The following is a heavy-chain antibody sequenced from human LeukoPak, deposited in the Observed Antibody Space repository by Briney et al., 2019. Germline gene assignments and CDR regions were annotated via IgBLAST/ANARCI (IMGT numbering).Heavy chain of an antibody. Sequence: GGSLRLSCAASGFTFSDYYMSWIRQAPGKGLEWVSYISSSGSTLYYADSVKGRFTISRDNAKNSLYLQMNSLRAEDTAVYYCARDLVDDYVWGSYCYWGQGTLVTVSS. CDR1: GFTFSDYY. V-gene: IGHV3-11*01. D-gene: IGHD3-16*01. J-gene: IGHJ4*02. CDR2: ISSSGSTL. CDR3: ARDLVDDYVWGSYCY.